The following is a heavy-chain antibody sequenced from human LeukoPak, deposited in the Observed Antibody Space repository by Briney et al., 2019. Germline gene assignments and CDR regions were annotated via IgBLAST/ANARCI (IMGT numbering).Heavy chain of an antibody. CDR1: GFTFSSYG. CDR2: IWYDGSNK. CDR3: ARAEGDIVVVPADLDY. J-gene: IGHJ4*02. D-gene: IGHD2-2*01. V-gene: IGHV3-33*01. Sequence: GGSLRLSCAASGFTFSSYGMHWVRQAPGKGLEWVAVIWYDGSNKYYADSVKGRFTISRDNSKNTLYLQMNSLRAEDTAVYYCARAEGDIVVVPADLDYWGQGTLVTVSS.